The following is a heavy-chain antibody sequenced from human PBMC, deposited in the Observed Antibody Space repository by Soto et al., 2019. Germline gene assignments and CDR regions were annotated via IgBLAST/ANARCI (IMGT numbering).Heavy chain of an antibody. CDR3: ASQYGGYGWFDT. Sequence: PGGSLRLSCAASGFAFGSYGIHWVRQAPGKGLEWVALISYDGSNEYYADSVKGRFTISRDNSKNTLYLQMNSLRAEDTAVYYCASQYGGYGWFDTWGQGTPVTVSS. CDR2: ISYDGSNE. CDR1: GFAFGSYG. V-gene: IGHV3-30*03. D-gene: IGHD2-15*01. J-gene: IGHJ5*02.